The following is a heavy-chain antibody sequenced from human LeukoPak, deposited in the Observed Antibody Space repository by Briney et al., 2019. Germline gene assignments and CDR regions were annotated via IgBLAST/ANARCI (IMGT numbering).Heavy chain of an antibody. J-gene: IGHJ4*02. CDR3: ARYGGYPLFDY. Sequence: GGSLILSCAASGFTFSSYSMNWVRQAPGKGLEWVSSISSSSSYIYYADSVKGRFTISRDNAKNSLHLQMNSLRAEDTAVYYCARYGGYPLFDYWGQGALVTVSS. V-gene: IGHV3-21*01. CDR2: ISSSSSYI. D-gene: IGHD4-23*01. CDR1: GFTFSSYS.